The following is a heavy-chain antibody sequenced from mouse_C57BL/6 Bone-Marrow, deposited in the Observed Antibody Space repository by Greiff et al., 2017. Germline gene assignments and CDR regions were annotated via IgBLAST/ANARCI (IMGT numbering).Heavy chain of an antibody. CDR2: IYPRSGNT. D-gene: IGHD1-3*01. CDR1: GYTFTSYG. Sequence: VQRVESGAELARPGASVKLSCKASGYTFTSYGISWVQQRTGQGLEWIGEIYPRSGNTYYNDKFKGKATLTAAKSSSTAYMELRSLTSEDSAVYFCARLNPDYMDYWGQGTPLTVSS. J-gene: IGHJ2*01. CDR3: ARLNPDYMDY. V-gene: IGHV1-81*01.